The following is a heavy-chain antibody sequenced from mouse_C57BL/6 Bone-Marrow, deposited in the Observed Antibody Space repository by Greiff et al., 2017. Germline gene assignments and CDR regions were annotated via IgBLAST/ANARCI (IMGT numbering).Heavy chain of an antibody. CDR1: GYTFTSYW. V-gene: IGHV1-50*01. D-gene: IGHD1-1*01. CDR2: IDPSDSYT. CDR3: ARSLYYYGSSYWYFDV. Sequence: VQLQQSGAELVKPGASVKLSCKASGYTFTSYWMQWVKQRPGQGLEWIGEIDPSDSYTNYNQKFKGKATLTVDTSSSTAYMQLSSLTSEDSAVYYCARSLYYYGSSYWYFDVWGTGTTVTVSS. J-gene: IGHJ1*03.